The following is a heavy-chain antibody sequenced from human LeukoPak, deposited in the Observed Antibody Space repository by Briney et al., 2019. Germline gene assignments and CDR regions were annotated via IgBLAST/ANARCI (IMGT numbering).Heavy chain of an antibody. CDR1: GFTVSSNY. J-gene: IGHJ4*02. D-gene: IGHD3-10*01. V-gene: IGHV3-53*01. CDR3: ATPYDSGGLDY. Sequence: GGSLRLSCAASGFTVSSNYMNWVRQAPGKGLEWVSVIYSGGSTYYADSVKGRFTTSRDNSKNTLYPQMNSLRAEDTAVYYCATPYDSGGLDYWGQGTLVTVSS. CDR2: IYSGGST.